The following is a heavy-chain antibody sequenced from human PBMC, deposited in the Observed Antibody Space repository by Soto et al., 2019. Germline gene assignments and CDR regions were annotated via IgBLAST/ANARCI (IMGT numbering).Heavy chain of an antibody. CDR1: GFTFSDYY. J-gene: IGHJ4*02. CDR3: ARDPDSSGYYDY. D-gene: IGHD3-22*01. V-gene: IGHV3-11*05. Sequence: QVQLVESGGGLVKPGGSLRLSCAASGFTFSDYYMSWIRQAPGKGLEWVSYISSSSSYTNYADSVKGRFTISRDNAKNSLYLQMNRLRAEDTAVYYCARDPDSSGYYDYWGQGTLVTVYS. CDR2: ISSSSSYT.